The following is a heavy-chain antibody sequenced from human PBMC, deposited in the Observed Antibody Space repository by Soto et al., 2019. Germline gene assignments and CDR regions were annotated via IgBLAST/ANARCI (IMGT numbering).Heavy chain of an antibody. J-gene: IGHJ3*02. D-gene: IGHD3-10*01. CDR1: GFTFSRHW. CDR3: ARDMRAVPWYGGVSSAFDI. CDR2: IKTDGTST. V-gene: IGHV3-74*01. Sequence: EVQLVESGGGLVQPGGSLTLSCAASGFTFSRHWMHWVRQAPGKGLVWVSRIKTDGTSTSYADSVKGRFTISRDNAKNTLGLQMNSLTAEETAVYYCARDMRAVPWYGGVSSAFDIWGQGTVVTVSS.